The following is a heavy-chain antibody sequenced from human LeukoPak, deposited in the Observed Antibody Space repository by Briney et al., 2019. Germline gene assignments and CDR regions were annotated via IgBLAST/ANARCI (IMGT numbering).Heavy chain of an antibody. V-gene: IGHV4-59*08. CDR2: TYYSGST. CDR3: ARRSSGYYPYFDY. D-gene: IGHD3-22*01. J-gene: IGHJ4*02. Sequence: SETLSLTCTVSGGSISSYYWSWIRQPPGKGLEWIGYTYYSGSTNYNPSLKSRVTISVDTSKNQFSLKLSSVTAADTAVYYCARRSSGYYPYFDYWGQGTLVTVSS. CDR1: GGSISSYY.